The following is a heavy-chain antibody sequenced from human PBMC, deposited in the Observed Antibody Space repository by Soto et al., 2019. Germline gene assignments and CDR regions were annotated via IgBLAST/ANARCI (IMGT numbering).Heavy chain of an antibody. D-gene: IGHD3-22*01. Sequence: GSLRLSCSASGFTFSSYAMSWVRQAPGKGLEWVSAISGSGGSTYYADSVKGRFTISRDNSKNTLYLQMNSLRAEDTAVYYCAKGHYYDSSGYLNWGQGTLVTVYS. V-gene: IGHV3-23*01. CDR2: ISGSGGST. J-gene: IGHJ4*02. CDR1: GFTFSSYA. CDR3: AKGHYYDSSGYLN.